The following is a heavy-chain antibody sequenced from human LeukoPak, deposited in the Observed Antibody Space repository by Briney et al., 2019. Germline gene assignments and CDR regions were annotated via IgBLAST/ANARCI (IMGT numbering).Heavy chain of an antibody. J-gene: IGHJ6*03. CDR2: IKEDASEE. V-gene: IGHV3-7*01. D-gene: IGHD2-2*01. CDR1: GFTFRSYG. CDR3: ARVGYCTSNSCYSPNFYYMDV. Sequence: GGSLRLSCAASGFTFRSYGMSWVRQAPGKGLEWVANIKEDASEEYYVDSVGGRFIISRDNDKNSLFLQMYSLRADDTAVYYCARVGYCTSNSCYSPNFYYMDVWGKGTTVAVSS.